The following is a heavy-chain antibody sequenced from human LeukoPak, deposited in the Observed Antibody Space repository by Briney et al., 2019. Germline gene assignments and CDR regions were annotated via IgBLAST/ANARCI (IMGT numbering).Heavy chain of an antibody. D-gene: IGHD3-10*01. V-gene: IGHV4-34*01. Sequence: PSETLSLTCTVSGGSSSGYYWAWIRQSPGKGLERIGEIHYSGATSYSPSVQRRATILAATSNNRFSLRLTSATAADTAVYYGARGVLSVYYFDIWGQGSVVTVSS. CDR2: IHYSGAT. CDR3: ARGVLSVYYFDI. J-gene: IGHJ3*02. CDR1: GGSSSGYY.